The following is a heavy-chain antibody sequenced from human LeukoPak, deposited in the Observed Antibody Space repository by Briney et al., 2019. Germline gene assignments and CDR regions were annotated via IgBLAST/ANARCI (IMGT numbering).Heavy chain of an antibody. J-gene: IGHJ4*02. CDR3: ARDGVRTSILGYFDY. D-gene: IGHD3-3*02. CDR2: IYYSGST. CDR1: GGSISSSSYY. V-gene: IGHV4-39*02. Sequence: PSETLSLTCTVSGGSISSSSYYWGWIRQPPGKGLEWIGSIYYSGSTYYNPSLKSRVTISVDTSKNQFSLKLSSVTAADTAVYYCARDGVRTSILGYFDYWGQGTLVTVSS.